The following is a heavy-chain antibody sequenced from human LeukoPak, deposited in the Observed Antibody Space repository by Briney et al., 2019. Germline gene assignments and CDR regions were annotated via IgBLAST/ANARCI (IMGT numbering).Heavy chain of an antibody. CDR1: SGSISSYY. Sequence: PSETLSLTCTVSSGSISSYYWSWIRQPPGKGLEWIGYIYYSGSTNYNPSLKSRVTISVDTSKNQFSLKLSSVTAADTAVYYCAGTYYYDSSGYYHYSLWGQGTLVTVSS. D-gene: IGHD3-22*01. V-gene: IGHV4-59*01. CDR2: IYYSGST. CDR3: AGTYYYDSSGYYHYSL. J-gene: IGHJ4*02.